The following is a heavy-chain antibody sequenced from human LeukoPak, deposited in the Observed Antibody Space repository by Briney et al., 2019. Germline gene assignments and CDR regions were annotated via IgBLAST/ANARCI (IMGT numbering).Heavy chain of an antibody. J-gene: IGHJ5*02. CDR2: IYYSGST. V-gene: IGHV4-39*07. D-gene: IGHD6-13*01. CDR3: GRGDRTPYSRAAGPFDP. Sequence: SETLSLTCTVSGGSISSSSYYWGWIRQPPGKGLEWIGSIYYSGSTYYNPSLKSRVTISVDTSKNQFSLKLSSVTAAEPAGYYWGRGDRTPYSRAAGPFDPWGQGTLVTVSS. CDR1: GGSISSSSYY.